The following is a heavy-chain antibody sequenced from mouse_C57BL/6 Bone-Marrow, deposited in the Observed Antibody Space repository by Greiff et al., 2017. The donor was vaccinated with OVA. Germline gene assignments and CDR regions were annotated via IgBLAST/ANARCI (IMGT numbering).Heavy chain of an antibody. CDR3: ARGGSNFDY. CDR1: GYTFTSYG. CDR2: IYPRSGNT. V-gene: IGHV1-81*01. J-gene: IGHJ2*01. Sequence: VKLVESGAELARPGASVKLSCKASGYTFTSYGISWVKQRTGQGLEWIGEIYPRSGNTYYNEKFKGKATLTADKSSITAYMELRSLTSEDSAVYFCARGGSNFDYWGQGTTLTVSS. D-gene: IGHD1-1*01.